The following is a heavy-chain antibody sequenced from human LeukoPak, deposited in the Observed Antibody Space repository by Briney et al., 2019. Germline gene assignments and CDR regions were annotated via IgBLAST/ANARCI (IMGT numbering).Heavy chain of an antibody. CDR3: ARAEGDSEGPLVDY. J-gene: IGHJ4*02. CDR2: ISSSSSSFI. D-gene: IGHD2-21*01. Sequence: GGSLRLSCAASGFTFSSHNMNWVRQAPGKGLEWISSISSSSSSFIYYADSVKGRFTVSRDNAKNSLYLQMNSLRAEDTAVYYCARAEGDSEGPLVDYWGQGTLVTVSS. CDR1: GFTFSSHN. V-gene: IGHV3-21*01.